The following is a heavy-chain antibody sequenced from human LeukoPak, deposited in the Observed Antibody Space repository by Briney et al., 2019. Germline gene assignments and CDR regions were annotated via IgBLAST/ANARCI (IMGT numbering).Heavy chain of an antibody. CDR2: IFTSGST. Sequence: SETLSLTCSVSGVSISPEFWSWIRQPAGKGLEWIGRIFTSGSTSYNPSLKSRVNMSIDTSKNQFSLRLSSVTAADTAVYYCARDLKGVYFDYWGQGILVTVSS. CDR3: ARDLKGVYFDY. CDR1: GVSISPEF. V-gene: IGHV4-4*07. J-gene: IGHJ4*02. D-gene: IGHD3-16*01.